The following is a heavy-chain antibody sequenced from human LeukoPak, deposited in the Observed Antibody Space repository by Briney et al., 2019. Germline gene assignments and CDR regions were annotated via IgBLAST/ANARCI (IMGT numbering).Heavy chain of an antibody. CDR2: ISGSGGST. CDR3: AKVPYSDYGAGRPPFMDV. Sequence: GGSLRLSCAASGFTFSSYAMSWVRQAPGKGLEWVSAISGSGGSTYYADSVKGRFTLSRDNSKNTLYLRMNSLRDEDTAVYYCAKVPYSDYGAGRPPFMDVWGQGTTVAISS. V-gene: IGHV3-23*01. CDR1: GFTFSSYA. D-gene: IGHD3-10*01. J-gene: IGHJ6*02.